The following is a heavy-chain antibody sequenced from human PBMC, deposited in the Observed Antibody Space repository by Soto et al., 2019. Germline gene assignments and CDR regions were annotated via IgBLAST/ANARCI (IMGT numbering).Heavy chain of an antibody. Sequence: QVQLVQSGAEVKKPGTSVKVSCKASGYTFTNYSLHWVRQAPGQGLEWMGIISPSGGTSTYAQRFQGRVNMARDTSTSTVYMELSSLRSEDTAVYYCARVGGTGDYDYWGQGTLVTVSS. CDR1: GYTFTNYS. D-gene: IGHD4-17*01. CDR3: ARVGGTGDYDY. J-gene: IGHJ4*02. CDR2: ISPSGGTS. V-gene: IGHV1-46*01.